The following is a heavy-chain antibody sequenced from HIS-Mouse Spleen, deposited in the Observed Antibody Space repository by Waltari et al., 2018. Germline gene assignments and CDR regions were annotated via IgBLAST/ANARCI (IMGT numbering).Heavy chain of an antibody. J-gene: IGHJ4*02. Sequence: QVQLVQSGAEVKKPGASVKVSCKASGYTFTGYYMHWVRQAPGQGLEWMGWINPNSGGTNYAQKFQGRVTMTRDTSISTAYMELSRLRSDDTAVYYCARASRYSSSWYHFDYWGQGTLVTVSS. CDR1: GYTFTGYY. V-gene: IGHV1-2*02. CDR2: INPNSGGT. D-gene: IGHD6-13*01. CDR3: ARASRYSSSWYHFDY.